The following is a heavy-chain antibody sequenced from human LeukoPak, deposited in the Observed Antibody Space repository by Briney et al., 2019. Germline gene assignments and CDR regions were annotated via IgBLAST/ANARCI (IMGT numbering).Heavy chain of an antibody. V-gene: IGHV4-59*01. Sequence: SETLSLTCTVSGGSISSYYWRWIRQPPGKGLEWIGYIYYSGSTNYNPSLKSRVTISVDTSKNQFSLKLSSVTAADTAVYYCARVRPYYDILTGYSEGAFDIWGQGTMVTVSS. J-gene: IGHJ3*02. CDR2: IYYSGST. CDR1: GGSISSYY. CDR3: ARVRPYYDILTGYSEGAFDI. D-gene: IGHD3-9*01.